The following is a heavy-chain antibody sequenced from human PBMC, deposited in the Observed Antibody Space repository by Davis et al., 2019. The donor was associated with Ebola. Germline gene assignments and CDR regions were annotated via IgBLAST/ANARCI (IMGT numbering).Heavy chain of an antibody. Sequence: GSLRLSCTVSGGSISSYYWSWIRQPPGKGLEWIGYIYYSGSTNYNPSLKSRVTISVDKSKNQFSLKLSSVTAADTAVYYCATHGGIVVVPAAIRFYYGMDVWGQGTTVTVSS. J-gene: IGHJ6*02. V-gene: IGHV4-59*08. D-gene: IGHD2-2*01. CDR2: IYYSGST. CDR3: ATHGGIVVVPAAIRFYYGMDV. CDR1: GGSISSYY.